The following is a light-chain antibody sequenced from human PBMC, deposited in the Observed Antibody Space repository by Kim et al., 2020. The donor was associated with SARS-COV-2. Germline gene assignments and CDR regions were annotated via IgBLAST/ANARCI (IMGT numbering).Light chain of an antibody. V-gene: IGLV2-8*01. CDR3: SSYAGRNNFV. CDR1: SSDVGGYNY. CDR2: EVT. Sequence: QSALTQPPSASGSPGQSVTISCTGTSSDVGGYNYVSWYQQHPGKAPKLMIYEVTKRPSGVPDRFSGPKSGNTASLTVSGLQAEDEADYYCSSYAGRNNFVFGTGTKVTVL. J-gene: IGLJ1*01.